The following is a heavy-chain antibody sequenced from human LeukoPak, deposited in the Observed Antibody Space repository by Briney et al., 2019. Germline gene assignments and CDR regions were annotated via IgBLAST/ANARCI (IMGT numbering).Heavy chain of an antibody. D-gene: IGHD6-6*01. J-gene: IGHJ4*02. CDR1: GGTFSSYA. CDR3: AREPAARKYHFDY. Sequence: ASVKVSCKASGGTFSSYAISWVRQAPGQGLEWMGGIIPIFGTANYAQKFQGRVTIAADESTSTAYMELSSLRSEDTAVYYCAREPAARKYHFDYWGQGTLVTVSS. CDR2: IIPIFGTA. V-gene: IGHV1-69*13.